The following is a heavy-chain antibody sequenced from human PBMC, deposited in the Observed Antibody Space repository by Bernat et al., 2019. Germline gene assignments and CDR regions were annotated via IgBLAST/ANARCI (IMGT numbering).Heavy chain of an antibody. Sequence: QVQLVQSGAEVKKPGASVKVSCKASGYTFTGYYMHWVRQAPGQGLEWMGWINPNSGGTNYAQKFQGWVTMTRVTSISTAYMELSRLRSDDTAVYYCARSILSVDARLDYWGQGTLVTVSS. CDR1: GYTFTGYY. D-gene: IGHD2-8*01. V-gene: IGHV1-2*04. J-gene: IGHJ4*02. CDR2: INPNSGGT. CDR3: ARSILSVDARLDY.